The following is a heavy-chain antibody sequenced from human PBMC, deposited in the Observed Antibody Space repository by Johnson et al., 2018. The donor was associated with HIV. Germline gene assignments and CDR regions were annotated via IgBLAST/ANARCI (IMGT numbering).Heavy chain of an antibody. Sequence: VQLVESGGGLVLPGGSLRLSCAVSGFTFTDHYMDWVRQAPGKGLEWVGRIRNKANSYTTEYAASVKGRFTILRDDSKNSLYLQMNSLKTEDTAVYYCARGGENGAFDIWGQGTMVTVSS. CDR1: GFTFTDHY. CDR2: IRNKANSYTT. D-gene: IGHD7-27*01. CDR3: ARGGENGAFDI. V-gene: IGHV3-72*01. J-gene: IGHJ3*02.